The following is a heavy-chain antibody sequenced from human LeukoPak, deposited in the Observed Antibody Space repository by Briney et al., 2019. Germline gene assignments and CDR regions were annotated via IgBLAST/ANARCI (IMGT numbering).Heavy chain of an antibody. Sequence: GESLRISFKGSGYRFTNYWISWVRQMPGKGLEWMGRINPSDSYTNYSPSFQGHVTISADKSISTAYLQWSSLKASDTAIYYCATMREQQLVRGDWFDPWGQGTLVTVSS. CDR2: INPSDSYT. CDR3: ATMREQQLVRGDWFDP. CDR1: GYRFTNYW. D-gene: IGHD6-13*01. J-gene: IGHJ5*02. V-gene: IGHV5-10-1*01.